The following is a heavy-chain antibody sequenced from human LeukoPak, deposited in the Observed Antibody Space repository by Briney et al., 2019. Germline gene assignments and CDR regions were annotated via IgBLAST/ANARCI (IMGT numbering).Heavy chain of an antibody. J-gene: IGHJ4*02. Sequence: PGGALRLSCAASGFTVSNDYMSWVRQAPGKGLEWGSVIYGAVATYYADSARGRFTISRDNSDNTLFLQMNTLRAEDTAVYYCTRLLPSSNHYFEYWGQGTLVTVSS. CDR1: GFTVSNDY. D-gene: IGHD1-14*01. V-gene: IGHV3-53*01. CDR3: TRLLPSSNHYFEY. CDR2: IYGAVAT.